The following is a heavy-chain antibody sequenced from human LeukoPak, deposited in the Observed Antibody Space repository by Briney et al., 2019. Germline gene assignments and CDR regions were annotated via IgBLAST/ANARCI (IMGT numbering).Heavy chain of an antibody. V-gene: IGHV4-34*01. CDR3: ARGRGYCSSTSCYTVFDY. CDR1: GGSFSGYY. J-gene: IGHJ4*02. D-gene: IGHD2-2*02. CDR2: INHSGST. Sequence: SETLSLTCAVYGGSFSGYYWSWIRQPPGKGLEWIGEINHSGSTNYNPSLKSRVTISVDTSKNQFSLKLSSVTAADTAVYYCARGRGYCSSTSCYTVFDYWGQGTLVTVSS.